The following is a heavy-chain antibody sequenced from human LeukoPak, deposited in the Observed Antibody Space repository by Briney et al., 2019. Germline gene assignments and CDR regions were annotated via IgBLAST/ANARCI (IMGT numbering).Heavy chain of an antibody. CDR1: GFTVSSNY. CDR3: ARVGYSSSWPTEY. Sequence: GGSLRLSCAASGFTVSSNYMSWVRQAPGKGLEWVSSISSSSSYIYYADSVKGRFTISRDNAKNSLYLQMNSLRAEDTAVYYCARVGYSSSWPTEYWGQGTLVTVSS. CDR2: ISSSSSYI. J-gene: IGHJ4*02. D-gene: IGHD6-13*01. V-gene: IGHV3-21*01.